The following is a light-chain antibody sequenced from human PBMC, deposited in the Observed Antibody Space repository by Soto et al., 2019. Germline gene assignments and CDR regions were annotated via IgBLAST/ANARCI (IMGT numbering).Light chain of an antibody. CDR3: SSYAGSNILM. CDR2: EVS. V-gene: IGLV2-8*01. J-gene: IGLJ3*02. CDR1: SSDVGDFNY. Sequence: QSVLTQPPSASGSPGQSVTISCNGTSSDVGDFNYVSWYQQHPGKAPKLMIYEVSKRPSGVPDRFSGSKSGNTASLTVSGLQAEDEADYCCSSYAGSNILMFGGGTKVTVL.